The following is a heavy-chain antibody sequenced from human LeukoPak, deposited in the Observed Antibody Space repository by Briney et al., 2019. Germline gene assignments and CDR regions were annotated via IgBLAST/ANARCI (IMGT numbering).Heavy chain of an antibody. CDR1: GGSISTYS. CDR3: ARVRLVGYDILTGYYSFDY. CDR2: IYCSGNT. D-gene: IGHD3-9*01. V-gene: IGHV4-59*01. Sequence: PSETLSLTCTGSGGSISTYSWSWIRQPPGKGLEWIGYIYCSGNTNYNPSLRSRVTISVDTSKNQFSLKLSSVTAADTAVYYCARVRLVGYDILTGYYSFDYWGQGTLVTVSS. J-gene: IGHJ4*02.